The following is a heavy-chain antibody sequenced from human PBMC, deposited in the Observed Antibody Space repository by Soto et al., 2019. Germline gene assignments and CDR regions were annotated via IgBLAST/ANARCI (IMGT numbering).Heavy chain of an antibody. D-gene: IGHD1-26*01. CDR1: GYTFTVYY. V-gene: IGHV1-2*02. J-gene: IGHJ4*02. CDR2: INPKSGGT. CDR3: ARDLAKGGGSAGFDY. Sequence: ASVKVSCKASGYTFTVYYMHRVRQAPGQGLEWMGWINPKSGGTMYPQKFQGRVTMTWDTSISTAYMALTRLRSDDTAVYYCARDLAKGGGSAGFDYWGQGTLVTVSS.